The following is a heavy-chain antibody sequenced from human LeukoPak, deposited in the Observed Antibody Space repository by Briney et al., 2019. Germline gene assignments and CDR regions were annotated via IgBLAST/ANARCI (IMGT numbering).Heavy chain of an antibody. CDR3: ARASRDRSGYYYDSSGYYYGWFDP. V-gene: IGHV4-59*01. Sequence: SETLSLTCTVSGGSISSYYWSWIRQPPGKGLEWIGYIYYSGSTNYNPSLKSRVTISVDTSKNQFSLKLSSVTAADTAVYYCARASRDRSGYYYDSSGYYYGWFDPWGQGTLVTVS. J-gene: IGHJ5*02. CDR1: GGSISSYY. D-gene: IGHD3-22*01. CDR2: IYYSGST.